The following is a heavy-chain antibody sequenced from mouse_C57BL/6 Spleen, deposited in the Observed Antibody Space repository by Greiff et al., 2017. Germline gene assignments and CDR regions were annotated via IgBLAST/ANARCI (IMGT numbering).Heavy chain of an antibody. J-gene: IGHJ2*01. V-gene: IGHV5-17*01. CDR1: GFTFSDYG. Sequence: DVKLVESGGGLVKPGGSLKLSCAASGFTFSDYGMHWVRQAPEKGLEWVAYISSGSSTIYYADTVKGRFTISRDNAKNSLFLQMTSLRSEDTAMYYCARNYDYDSYYFDYWGQGTTLTVSS. CDR3: ARNYDYDSYYFDY. D-gene: IGHD2-4*01. CDR2: ISSGSSTI.